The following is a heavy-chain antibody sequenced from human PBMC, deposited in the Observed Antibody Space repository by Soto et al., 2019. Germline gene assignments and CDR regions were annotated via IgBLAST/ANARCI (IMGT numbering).Heavy chain of an antibody. CDR2: ISGSGGST. V-gene: IGHV3-23*01. J-gene: IGHJ4*02. CDR3: AKGPPYYYDSSGYYYFDY. D-gene: IGHD3-22*01. Sequence: PGGSLRLSCAASGFTFSSYAMSWVRQAPGKGLEWVSAISGSGGSTYYADSVKGRFTISRDNSKNTLYLQMNSLRAEDTAVYYCAKGPPYYYDSSGYYYFDYWGQGTLVTAPQ. CDR1: GFTFSSYA.